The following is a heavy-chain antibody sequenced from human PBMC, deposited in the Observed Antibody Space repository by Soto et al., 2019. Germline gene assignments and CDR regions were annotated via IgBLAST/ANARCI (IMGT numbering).Heavy chain of an antibody. V-gene: IGHV4-30-4*01. CDR1: GVSISSGGYY. CDR2: IYYSGST. D-gene: IGHD3-9*01. CDR3: ARHPGYYDILTGYTTYYFDS. J-gene: IGHJ4*02. Sequence: SETLSLTCTVSGVSISSGGYYWSWIRQPPGKGLEWIGYIYYSGSTGYNPSLKSRVTISLDTPKNQFSLKLSSVTAADTAVYYCARHPGYYDILTGYTTYYFDSWGQGILVTVSS.